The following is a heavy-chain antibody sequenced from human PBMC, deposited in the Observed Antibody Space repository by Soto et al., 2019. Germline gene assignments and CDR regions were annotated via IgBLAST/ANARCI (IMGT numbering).Heavy chain of an antibody. CDR3: ARGGGHVYYYGSGSYYKKQNWFDP. Sequence: SETLSLTCAVYGGSFGGYYWSWIRQPPGKGLEWIGEINHSGSTNYNPSLKSRVTISVDTSKNQFSLKLSSVTAADTAVYYCARGGGHVYYYGSGSYYKKQNWFDPWGQGTLVTVSS. CDR2: INHSGST. CDR1: GGSFGGYY. J-gene: IGHJ5*02. D-gene: IGHD3-10*01. V-gene: IGHV4-34*01.